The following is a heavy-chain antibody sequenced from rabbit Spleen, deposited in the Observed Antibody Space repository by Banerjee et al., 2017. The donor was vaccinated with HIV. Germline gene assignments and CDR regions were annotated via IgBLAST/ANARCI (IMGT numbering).Heavy chain of an antibody. D-gene: IGHD6-1*01. Sequence: QSLEESGGDLVKPGASLTLTCIASGVSFSGDSYMCWVRQAPGKGLEWIACINAVTGEAVYASWAKGRFTFSKTSSTTVTLQMTSLTAADTATYFCARGVNSNGDGFNLWGPGTLVTVS. CDR3: ARGVNSNGDGFNL. CDR1: GVSFSGDSY. CDR2: INAVTGEA. J-gene: IGHJ4*01. V-gene: IGHV1S40*01.